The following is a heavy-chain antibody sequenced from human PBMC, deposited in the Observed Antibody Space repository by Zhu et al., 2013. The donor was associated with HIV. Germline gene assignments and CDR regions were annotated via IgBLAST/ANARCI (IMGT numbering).Heavy chain of an antibody. V-gene: IGHV4-39*07. D-gene: IGHD5-18*01. CDR1: GGSISSSSYY. Sequence: QVQLQESGPGLVKPSETLSLTCTVSGGSISSSSYYWGWIRQPPGKGLEWIGSIYYSGSTYYNPSLKSRVTISVDTSKNQFSLKLSSVTAADTAVYYCARDLVVRGYSYGLLDSWGQGSLVHRLL. J-gene: IGHJ4*02. CDR2: IYYSGST. CDR3: ARDLVVRGYSYGLLDS.